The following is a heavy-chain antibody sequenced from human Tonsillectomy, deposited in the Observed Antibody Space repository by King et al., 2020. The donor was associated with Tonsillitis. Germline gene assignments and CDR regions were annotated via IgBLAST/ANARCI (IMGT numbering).Heavy chain of an antibody. CDR1: GFRLSDYY. CDR3: ARSRGLELSVGAFDL. J-gene: IGHJ3*01. Sequence: VQLVESGGGLAKPGGSLRLSCAVSGFRLSDYYLSWIRQAPGKGPEWVSLISSSGRFTHYADSVKGRFTISRDSAKNSLYLQINSLRAEDRAVYYCARSRGLELSVGAFDLWGQGTTGTVAS. D-gene: IGHD1-7*01. V-gene: IGHV3-11*06. CDR2: ISSSGRFT.